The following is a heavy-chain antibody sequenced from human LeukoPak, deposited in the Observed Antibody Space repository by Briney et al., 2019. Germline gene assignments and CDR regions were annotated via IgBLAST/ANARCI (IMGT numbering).Heavy chain of an antibody. Sequence: GAPVKVSCKASGGTFSSYAISWVRQAPGQGLEWMGGIIPIFGTANYAQKFQGRVTINADESTSTAYMELSSLRSEDTAVYYCAARALYCSSTSCYYFDYWGQGTLVTVSS. V-gene: IGHV1-69*13. CDR1: GGTFSSYA. D-gene: IGHD2-2*01. CDR3: AARALYCSSTSCYYFDY. CDR2: IIPIFGTA. J-gene: IGHJ4*02.